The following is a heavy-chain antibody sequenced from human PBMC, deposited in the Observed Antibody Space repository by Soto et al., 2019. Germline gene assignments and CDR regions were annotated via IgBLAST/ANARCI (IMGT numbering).Heavy chain of an antibody. CDR2: IYHSGST. Sequence: QLQLQESGSGLVRPSQTLSLTCAVSGGSISSGGYSWNWIRQPPGKGLEWIGYIYHSGSTLYNPSLKSRVTISVDKSKNQFSLKLTSVTAADTAVYYCASDQLAGTWFDPWGQGTLVTVSS. J-gene: IGHJ5*02. V-gene: IGHV4-30-2*01. CDR3: ASDQLAGTWFDP. D-gene: IGHD3-10*01. CDR1: GGSISSGGYS.